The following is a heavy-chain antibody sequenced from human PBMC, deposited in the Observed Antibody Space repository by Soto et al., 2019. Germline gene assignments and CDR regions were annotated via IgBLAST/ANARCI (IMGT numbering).Heavy chain of an antibody. CDR2: MLYSGLT. CDR3: APLSVSLSGPYGIHV. Sequence: SETMSLTCSVSGYSVSSSDYYWAWIRQPPGKGLEWIGSMLYSGLTYYNPSLKSRVTLSFDTSKNKFSVRLNSVTASDTAVYYCAPLSVSLSGPYGIHVWGQGTTVTVSS. J-gene: IGHJ6*02. CDR1: GYSVSSSDYY. V-gene: IGHV4-39*01. D-gene: IGHD2-15*01.